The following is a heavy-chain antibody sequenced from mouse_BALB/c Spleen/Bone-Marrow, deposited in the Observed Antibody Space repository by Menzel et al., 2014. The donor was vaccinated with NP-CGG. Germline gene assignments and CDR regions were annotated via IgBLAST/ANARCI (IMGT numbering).Heavy chain of an antibody. V-gene: IGHV7-3*02. CDR3: ARDRGSLLFDS. J-gene: IGHJ2*01. Sequence: EVKLMDSGGGLAQPGGSLRLSCAPSGFTFTDYYMNWVRQPPGKALEWLSFISNKSNGYTAEYSASVKGRFTIYRDISQSILYNQMNILSGKDRAAYYGARDRGSLLFDSWGQGNTLQVSS. CDR1: GFTFTDYY. D-gene: IGHD1-1*01. CDR2: ISNKSNGYTA.